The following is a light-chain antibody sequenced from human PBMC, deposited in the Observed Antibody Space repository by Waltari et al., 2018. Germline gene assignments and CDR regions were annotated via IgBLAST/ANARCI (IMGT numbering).Light chain of an antibody. Sequence: SSVLTQPPSVSVAPGPTATITCGGTNIGSKCVHWYQQKPGQAPVLVVYDDDVRPSGIPERISGSNSANTATLTINRVEVGDEAAYFCQVWDNYADHVIFGGGTKLTVL. V-gene: IGLV3-21*02. CDR1: NIGSKC. CDR2: DDD. CDR3: QVWDNYADHVI. J-gene: IGLJ2*01.